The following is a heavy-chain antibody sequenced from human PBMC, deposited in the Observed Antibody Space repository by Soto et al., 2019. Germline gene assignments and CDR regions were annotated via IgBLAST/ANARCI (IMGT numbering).Heavy chain of an antibody. D-gene: IGHD6-13*01. V-gene: IGHV3-23*01. Sequence: GGSLRLSCAASGFTFSSYAMSWVRQAPGKGLEWVSAISGSGGSTYYADSVKGRFTISRDNSKNTLYLQMNSLRAEDTAVYYCARDRAAGNSYYYYYGMDVWGQGTTVTVSS. CDR3: ARDRAAGNSYYYYYGMDV. CDR2: ISGSGGST. J-gene: IGHJ6*02. CDR1: GFTFSSYA.